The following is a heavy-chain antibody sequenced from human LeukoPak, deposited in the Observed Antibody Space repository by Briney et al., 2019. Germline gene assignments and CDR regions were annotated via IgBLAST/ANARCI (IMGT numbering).Heavy chain of an antibody. CDR1: GFTFSNYW. CDR2: IYTGGST. D-gene: IGHD3-22*01. J-gene: IGHJ4*02. Sequence: PGGSLRLSCEGSGFTFSNYWMGWVRQAPGKGLEWVSAIYTGGSTYYAGSVKGRFTISRDNSKNTLYLQMNSLRAEDTAVYYCARNLYYYDSSGYYYYWGQGTLVTVSS. V-gene: IGHV3-66*01. CDR3: ARNLYYYDSSGYYYY.